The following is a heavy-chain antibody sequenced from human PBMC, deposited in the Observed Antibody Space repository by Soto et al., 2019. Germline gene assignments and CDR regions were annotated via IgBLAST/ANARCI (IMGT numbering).Heavy chain of an antibody. CDR2: IYPGDSDT. V-gene: IGHV5-51*01. J-gene: IGHJ4*02. D-gene: IGHD6-13*01. CDR1: GYRFTSYW. CDR3: ARTASWYVPIDY. Sequence: PGESLKVSCKGSGYRFTSYWSGWVRQMTGKGLEWMGIIYPGDSDTRYSPSFQGQVTISADKSISTAYLQWSSLKASDTAMYYCARTASWYVPIDYWGQGTLVTVSS.